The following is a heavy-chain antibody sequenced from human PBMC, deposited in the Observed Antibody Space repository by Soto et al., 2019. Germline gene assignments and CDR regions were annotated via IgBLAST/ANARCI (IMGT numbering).Heavy chain of an antibody. Sequence: QVQLVQSGAEVKKPGSSVKVSCKASGGTFSSYAISWVRQAPGQGLEWMGGIIPIFGTANYAQKFQGRVTITADDSTSTADMELSSMRSEDKAVYYCAGGGIAAAGENWFDPWGQGTLVTVSS. V-gene: IGHV1-69*01. J-gene: IGHJ5*02. CDR3: AGGGIAAAGENWFDP. D-gene: IGHD6-13*01. CDR2: IIPIFGTA. CDR1: GGTFSSYA.